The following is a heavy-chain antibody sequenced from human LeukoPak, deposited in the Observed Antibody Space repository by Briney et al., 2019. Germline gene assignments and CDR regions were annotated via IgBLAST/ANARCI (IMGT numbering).Heavy chain of an antibody. J-gene: IGHJ5*02. V-gene: IGHV4-34*01. CDR1: GFTFSSFS. CDR2: INHSGST. D-gene: IGHD1-20*01. CDR3: ARHFRSNWRGWFDP. Sequence: GSLRLSCAASGFTFSSFSMNWVRQPPGKGLEWLGEINHSGSTNYNPSLKSRVTISVDTSKNQFSLKLSSVTAADTAVYYCARHFRSNWRGWFDPWGQGTLVTVSS.